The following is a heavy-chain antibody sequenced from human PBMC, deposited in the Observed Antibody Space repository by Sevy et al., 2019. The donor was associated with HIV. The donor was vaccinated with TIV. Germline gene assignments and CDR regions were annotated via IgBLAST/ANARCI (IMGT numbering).Heavy chain of an antibody. CDR2: ISGSGDNT. CDR1: GFSFTSYA. V-gene: IGHV3-23*01. J-gene: IGHJ6*02. D-gene: IGHD3-10*01. CDR3: AKAKDGSVGYYNVYYNGMDV. Sequence: GGSLRLSCAASGFSFTSYAMNWVRQAPGKGLEWVSTISGSGDNTYFADSVKGRFTISRDNFKSTLYLQMNSLRAEDTAVYYCAKAKDGSVGYYNVYYNGMDVWCQGTTVTVSS.